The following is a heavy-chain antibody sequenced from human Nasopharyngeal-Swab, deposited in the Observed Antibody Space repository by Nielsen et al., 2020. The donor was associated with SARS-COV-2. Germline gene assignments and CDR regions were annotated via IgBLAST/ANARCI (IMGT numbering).Heavy chain of an antibody. D-gene: IGHD6-19*01. CDR3: AKGWQWLVRDAFDI. CDR1: GFTFSSSA. J-gene: IGHJ3*02. Sequence: GESLKLSCAASGFTFSSSAMSWVRQAPGKGLEWVSAISGSGGSTYYADSVKGRFTISRDNSKNTLYLQMNSLRAEDTAVYYCAKGWQWLVRDAFDIWGQGTMVTVSS. CDR2: ISGSGGST. V-gene: IGHV3-23*01.